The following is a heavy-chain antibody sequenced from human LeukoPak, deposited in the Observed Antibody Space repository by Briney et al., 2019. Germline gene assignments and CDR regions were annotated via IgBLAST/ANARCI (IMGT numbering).Heavy chain of an antibody. V-gene: IGHV4-59*01. CDR1: GGSISSYY. D-gene: IGHD4-17*01. CDR3: ARDDYGAYRGLVH. CDR2: IYDCGST. J-gene: IGHJ4*02. Sequence: SETLSLTCTVSGGSISSYYGSWIRQSPGKGLEGIGYIYDCGSTNYNPSLKSRVPISVDTSKNQFSLQLSSVTDADTAVYYCARDDYGAYRGLVHWGQGTLVTVSS.